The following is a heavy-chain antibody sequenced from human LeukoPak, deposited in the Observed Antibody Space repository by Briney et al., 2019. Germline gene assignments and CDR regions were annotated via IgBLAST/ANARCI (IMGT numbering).Heavy chain of an antibody. CDR3: ARGDGTSSGSYLRWFDP. Sequence: SAALSLPCGVDGGSFMGDYWRWSRQPPGKGLEWIGGINNSGRSNYNPSLKRRVTISVETTKNQFSLKMSSVTAADTAVYYCARGDGTSSGSYLRWFDPWGQGTLVTVSS. CDR2: INNSGRS. J-gene: IGHJ5*02. D-gene: IGHD1-26*01. CDR1: GGSFMGDY. V-gene: IGHV4-34*01.